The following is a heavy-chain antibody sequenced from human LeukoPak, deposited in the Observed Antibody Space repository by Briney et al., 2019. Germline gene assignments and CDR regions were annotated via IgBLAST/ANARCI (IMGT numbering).Heavy chain of an antibody. CDR2: INHSGST. J-gene: IGHJ6*02. D-gene: IGHD4-23*01. V-gene: IGHV4-34*01. CDR1: GGSFSGYY. Sequence: SETLSLTCAVYGGSFSGYYWSWIRQPPGKGLEWIGEINHSGSTNYNPSLKSRVTISVDTSKNQFSLKLSSVAAADTAVYYCARRTRGNSVGFYYYYYGMDVWGQGTTVTVSS. CDR3: ARRTRGNSVGFYYYYYGMDV.